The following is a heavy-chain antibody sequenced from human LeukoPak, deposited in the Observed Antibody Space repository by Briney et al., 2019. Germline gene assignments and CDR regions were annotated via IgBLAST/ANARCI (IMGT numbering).Heavy chain of an antibody. J-gene: IGHJ4*02. V-gene: IGHV4-39*07. Sequence: SETLSLTCTVSGGSISSSSYYWGWIRQPPGTGLEWIGSIYYSGSTYYNPSLKSRVTISVDTSKNQFSLKLSSVTAADTAVYYCARDRGVVFDYWGQGTLVTVSS. D-gene: IGHD2-8*02. CDR2: IYYSGST. CDR1: GGSISSSSYY. CDR3: ARDRGVVFDY.